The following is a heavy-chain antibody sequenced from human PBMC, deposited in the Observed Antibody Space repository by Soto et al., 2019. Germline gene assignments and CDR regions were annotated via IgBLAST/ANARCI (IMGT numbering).Heavy chain of an antibody. CDR3: ARHGGSYSFDY. V-gene: IGHV4-59*08. J-gene: IGHJ4*02. D-gene: IGHD1-26*01. CDR2: NSYSGST. Sequence: QVQLQESGPGLVKPSETLSLTCTVTGGSTSSYYWSWLRQPPGKGLEWIGYNSYSGSTDYNPSLKSRDTPSVXTSKNQFSLKLSSATAADTAVYYCARHGGSYSFDYWGQGTLVTVSS. CDR1: GGSTSSYY.